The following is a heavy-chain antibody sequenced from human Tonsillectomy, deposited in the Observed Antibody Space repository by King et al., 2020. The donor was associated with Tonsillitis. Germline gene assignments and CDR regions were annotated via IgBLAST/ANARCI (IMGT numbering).Heavy chain of an antibody. CDR1: GYTFTSYW. CDR2: IYPGDSDT. CDR3: ARKEYCSGGSCYEIDY. D-gene: IGHD2-15*01. J-gene: IGHJ4*02. Sequence: QLVQSGAEVKKPGESLKISCKGSGYTFTSYWIGWVRQMPGQGLEWMGIIYPGDSDTRYSPSFQGQVTISADKSISTAYLQWSSLKASDTAMYYCARKEYCSGGSCYEIDYWGQGTLVTVSS. V-gene: IGHV5-51*01.